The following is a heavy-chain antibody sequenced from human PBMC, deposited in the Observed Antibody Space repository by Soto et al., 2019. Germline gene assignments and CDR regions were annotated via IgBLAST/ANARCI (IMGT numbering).Heavy chain of an antibody. CDR1: GGSFSGYY. V-gene: IGHV4-34*01. J-gene: IGHJ1*01. D-gene: IGHD4-17*01. CDR2: VNHIGIT. CDR3: ARKGALLIGDQGVYFQH. Sequence: QVQLQQWGAGLLKPSETLSLTCAVYGGSFSGYYWSWIRQTPGKGLEWIGEVNHIGITNYSPSLTSRVTISADFSRNQFSLKLSSVTVADTAIYYCARKGALLIGDQGVYFQHWGQGTPVTVSS.